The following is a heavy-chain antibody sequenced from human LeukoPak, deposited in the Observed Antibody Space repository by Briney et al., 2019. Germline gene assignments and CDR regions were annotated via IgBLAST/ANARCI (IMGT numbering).Heavy chain of an antibody. V-gene: IGHV4-59*01. J-gene: IGHJ4*02. CDR1: GGSITHFF. D-gene: IGHD2-8*02. CDR2: IYHTGAI. Sequence: SETLSLTCTVSGGSITHFFWSFIRQPPTKGLEYIGYIYHTGAIDYNPSLKSRLTMSADKSTNQFSLNLRSVTAADTAVYCCARVSCTGGTCHLDSWGQGILVTVSS. CDR3: ARVSCTGGTCHLDS.